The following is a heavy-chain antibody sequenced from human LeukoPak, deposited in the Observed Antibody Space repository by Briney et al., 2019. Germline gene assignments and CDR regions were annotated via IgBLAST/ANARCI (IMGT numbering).Heavy chain of an antibody. CDR1: GFTFSSYA. CDR2: ISDSGGST. V-gene: IGHV3-23*01. Sequence: GRSLRLSCAASGFTFSSYAMSWVRQAPGKGLEWVSAISDSGGSTYYPDSVKGRFTISRDNSKNTLYLQMNSLRAEDTAVYYCAKDPRRVARLITFGGGRPYYFDYWGQGTLVTVSS. CDR3: AKDPRRVARLITFGGGRPYYFDY. D-gene: IGHD3-16*01. J-gene: IGHJ4*02.